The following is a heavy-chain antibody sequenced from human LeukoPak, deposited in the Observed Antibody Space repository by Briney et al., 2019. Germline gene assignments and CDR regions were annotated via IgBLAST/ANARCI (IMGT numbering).Heavy chain of an antibody. J-gene: IGHJ6*02. CDR2: ISAYNGNT. Sequence: ASVKVSCKASGYTFTSYGISWVRQAPGQGLEWMGWISAYNGNTNYAQKLQGRVTMTTDTSTSTAYMELRSLGSDDTAVYYCARGPPPPYYGDFYLLTHYYYGMDVWGQGTTVTVSS. D-gene: IGHD4-17*01. CDR3: ARGPPPPYYGDFYLLTHYYYGMDV. CDR1: GYTFTSYG. V-gene: IGHV1-18*01.